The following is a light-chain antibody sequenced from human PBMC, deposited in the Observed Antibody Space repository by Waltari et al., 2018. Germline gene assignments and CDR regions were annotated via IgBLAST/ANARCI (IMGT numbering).Light chain of an antibody. CDR1: QSVSRT. CDR3: QHYVRLPAT. Sequence: EIVFTQSPGTLSLSPGERATLPCRASQSVSRTLAWYQQKPGQAPKLLIYGASIRATGIPDRFTGSGSGTDFSLTISSLEPEDFAIYFCQHYVRLPATFGQGTKVEIK. CDR2: GAS. V-gene: IGKV3-20*01. J-gene: IGKJ1*01.